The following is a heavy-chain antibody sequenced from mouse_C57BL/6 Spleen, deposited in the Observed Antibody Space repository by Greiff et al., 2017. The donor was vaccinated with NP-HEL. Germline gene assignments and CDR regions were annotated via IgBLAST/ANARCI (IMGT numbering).Heavy chain of an antibody. CDR1: GYTFTSYT. Sequence: QVQLQQSGAELARPGASVKMSCKASGYTFTSYTMHWVNQRPGQGLEWIGYINPSSGYTKYNQKFKDKATLTADKSSSTAYMQLSSLTSEDSAVYYCANGNYLAYWGQGTLVTVSA. CDR2: INPSSGYT. V-gene: IGHV1-4*01. D-gene: IGHD2-1*01. J-gene: IGHJ3*01. CDR3: ANGNYLAY.